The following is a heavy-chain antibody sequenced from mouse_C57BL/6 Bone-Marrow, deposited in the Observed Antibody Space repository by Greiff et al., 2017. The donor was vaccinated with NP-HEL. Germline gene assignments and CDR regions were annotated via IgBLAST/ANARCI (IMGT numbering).Heavy chain of an antibody. D-gene: IGHD2-1*01. V-gene: IGHV1-26*01. J-gene: IGHJ4*01. CDR2: INPNNGGT. CDR1: GYTFTDYY. CDR3: ARNYGNSYYAKDY. Sequence: EVQLQQSGPELVKPGASVKISCKASGYTFTDYYLNWVKQSHGKSLEWIGDINPNNGGTSYNQKFKGKATLTVDKSSSTAYMELRSLTSEDSEVYDGARNYGNSYYAKDYWGQGTSVTVSS.